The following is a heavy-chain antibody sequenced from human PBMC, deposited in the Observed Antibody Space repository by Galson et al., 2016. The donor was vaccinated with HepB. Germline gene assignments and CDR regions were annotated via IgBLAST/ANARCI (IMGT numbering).Heavy chain of an antibody. Sequence: SETLSLTCAVSGGSISSSNWWNWVRQPPGKGLEWIGEINHSGTTNYNTSLKSRVTISVDKSKNQFSLNLSSVTAADTAVYYCARDDVETLGFRGLANWFDPWGQGTLVTVSS. V-gene: IGHV4-4*02. J-gene: IGHJ5*02. CDR2: INHSGTT. CDR3: ARDDVETLGFRGLANWFDP. D-gene: IGHD3/OR15-3a*01. CDR1: GGSISSSNW.